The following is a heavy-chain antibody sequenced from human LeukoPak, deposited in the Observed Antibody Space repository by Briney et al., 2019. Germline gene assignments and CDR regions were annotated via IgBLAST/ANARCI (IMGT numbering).Heavy chain of an antibody. J-gene: IGHJ4*02. CDR2: ISRSSSFI. D-gene: IGHD5-12*01. Sequence: GSLRLSCAASGFTFSSYSMNWVRQAPGKGLEWVSSISRSSSFIFYADSLKGRFTISRDNARNSLYLQMNSLRAEDTAVYFCARALGGGYDYFEYWGQGILVTVSS. CDR1: GFTFSSYS. CDR3: ARALGGGYDYFEY. V-gene: IGHV3-21*01.